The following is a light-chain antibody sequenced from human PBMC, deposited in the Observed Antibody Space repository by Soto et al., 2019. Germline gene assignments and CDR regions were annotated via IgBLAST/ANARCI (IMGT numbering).Light chain of an antibody. Sequence: QSALTQPPSASGSPGQSVTISCTGTSSDVGGYNFVSWYQQYPGKAPKLMIYEVNKRPSGVPDRFSGSKSGNTASLTVSGLQAEDEADYYCSSYAGINNFNYGFGTGTKLTVL. J-gene: IGLJ1*01. CDR1: SSDVGGYNF. CDR3: SSYAGINNFNYG. V-gene: IGLV2-8*01. CDR2: EVN.